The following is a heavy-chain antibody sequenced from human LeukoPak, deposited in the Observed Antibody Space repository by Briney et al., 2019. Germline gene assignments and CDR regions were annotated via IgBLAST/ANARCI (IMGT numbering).Heavy chain of an antibody. CDR1: GFTFSSYA. CDR2: ISGSGGST. CDR3: AKDRRIQLWKDADY. Sequence: GGSLRLSCAAPGFTFSSYAMSWVRQAPGKGLEWVSAISGSGGSTYYADSVKGRFTISRDNSKNTLYLQMNSLRAEDTAVYYCAKDRRIQLWKDADYWGQGTLVTVFS. D-gene: IGHD5-18*01. V-gene: IGHV3-23*01. J-gene: IGHJ4*02.